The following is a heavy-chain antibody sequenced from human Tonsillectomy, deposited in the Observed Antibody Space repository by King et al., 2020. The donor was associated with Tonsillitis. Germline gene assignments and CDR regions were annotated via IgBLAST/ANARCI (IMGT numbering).Heavy chain of an antibody. J-gene: IGHJ6*04. CDR2: ISYTGST. Sequence: QLQESGPGLVKPSETLSLTCTVSGGSISSYYWSWIRQPPGKGLEWIGYISYTGSTNYNPSLKRRVTISADTSKNHFSLKLSSVTAADTAVYYCARAQAMDVWGKGTTVTVSS. CDR3: ARAQAMDV. CDR1: GGSISSYY. V-gene: IGHV4-59*01.